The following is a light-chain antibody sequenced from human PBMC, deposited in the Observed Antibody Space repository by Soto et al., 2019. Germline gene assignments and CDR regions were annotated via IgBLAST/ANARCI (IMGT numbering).Light chain of an antibody. J-gene: IGLJ2*01. CDR3: SSYTISSSVV. Sequence: QSALTQPASVSGSPGQSITISCTGTSSDVGGYNYVSWYQQHPGKAPKLMIYEVSNRPSGVSNRLSGSKSGNTASLTISGLQAEDEADYYCSSYTISSSVVFGGGTKLTVL. CDR1: SSDVGGYNY. CDR2: EVS. V-gene: IGLV2-14*01.